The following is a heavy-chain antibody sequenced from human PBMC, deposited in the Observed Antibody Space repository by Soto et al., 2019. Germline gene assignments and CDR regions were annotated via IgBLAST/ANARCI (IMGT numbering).Heavy chain of an antibody. CDR2: IHRAGVT. Sequence: QVHLQESGPGLVKPSETLSLTCAISGGSTSSSDWWTWVRQPPGEGLEWIGEIHRAGVTNYNSSLKSRLTISLDHSRNQFSLSLYSVTAADAAVYFCAGRPEIHPRWGQGILVPVSS. V-gene: IGHV4-4*02. CDR1: GGSTSSSDW. CDR3: AGRPEIHPR. J-gene: IGHJ4*02. D-gene: IGHD1-26*01.